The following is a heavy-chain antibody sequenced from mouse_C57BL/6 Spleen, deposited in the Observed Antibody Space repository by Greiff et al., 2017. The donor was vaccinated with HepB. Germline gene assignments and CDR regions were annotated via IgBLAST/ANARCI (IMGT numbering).Heavy chain of an antibody. D-gene: IGHD2-1*01. CDR1: GFNIKDYY. Sequence: VHVKQSGAELVRPGASVKLSCTASGFNIKDYYMHWVKQRPEQGLEWIGRIDPEDGDTEYAPKFQGKATMTADTSSNTAYLQLSSLTSEDTAVYYCNTGNYGNYGGDYWGQGTTLTVSS. J-gene: IGHJ2*01. V-gene: IGHV14-1*01. CDR3: NTGNYGNYGGDY. CDR2: IDPEDGDT.